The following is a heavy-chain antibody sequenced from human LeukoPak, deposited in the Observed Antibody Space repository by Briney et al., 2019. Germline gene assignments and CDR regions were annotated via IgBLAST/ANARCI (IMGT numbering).Heavy chain of an antibody. J-gene: IGHJ3*02. CDR2: INSDGSST. Sequence: GGSLRLSCAASGFTFSNYAMSWVRQAPGKGLVWVSRINSDGSSTSYADSVKGRFTISRDNAKNTLYLQMDSLRAEDTAVYYCARASGAGGFDIWGQGTMVTVSS. D-gene: IGHD1-26*01. CDR1: GFTFSNYA. V-gene: IGHV3-74*01. CDR3: ARASGAGGFDI.